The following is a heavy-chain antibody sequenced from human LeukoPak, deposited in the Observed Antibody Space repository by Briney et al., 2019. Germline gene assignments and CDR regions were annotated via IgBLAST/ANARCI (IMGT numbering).Heavy chain of an antibody. CDR3: AKDLRKDGIWDIDY. V-gene: IGHV3-23*01. CDR2: IYGSGGAS. Sequence: PGGSLRLSCAASGFTFSTYTMKWVRQAPGKGLEWVSGIYGSGGASFYADSVKGRFTISRDNSQNTVFLQMDSLRDEDTALYYCAKDLRKDGIWDIDYWGQGTLVTVSS. D-gene: IGHD1-20*01. J-gene: IGHJ4*02. CDR1: GFTFSTYT.